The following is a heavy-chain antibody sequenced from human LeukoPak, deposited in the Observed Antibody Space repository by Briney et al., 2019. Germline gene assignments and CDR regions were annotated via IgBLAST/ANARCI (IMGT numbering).Heavy chain of an antibody. J-gene: IGHJ4*02. CDR2: ISYDGSNK. D-gene: IGHD4-17*01. CDR3: AREGHYGDYSFDY. CDR1: GFTFGSYA. Sequence: PGGSLRLSCAASGFTFGSYAMHWVRQAPGKGLEWVAVISYDGSNKYYADSVKGRFTISRDNSKNTLYLQMNSLRAEDTAVYYCAREGHYGDYSFDYWGQGTLVTVSS. V-gene: IGHV3-30*04.